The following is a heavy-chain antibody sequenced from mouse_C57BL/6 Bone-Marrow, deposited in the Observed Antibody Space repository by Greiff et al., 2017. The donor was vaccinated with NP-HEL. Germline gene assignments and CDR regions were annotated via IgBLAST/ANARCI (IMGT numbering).Heavy chain of an antibody. J-gene: IGHJ3*01. CDR1: CYEFSNYW. CDR3: ARGAY. Sequence: VPPPESGAEMVKPGAPVEIFCKTSCYEFSNYWVNWVKQRPGKCLEWIGRIYPGDGDTNYNGKFKDKATLTADKSSSTAYMQLSRLTSEDSAVYFCARGAYWGQGTLVTVSA. V-gene: IGHV1-80*01. CDR2: IYPGDGDT.